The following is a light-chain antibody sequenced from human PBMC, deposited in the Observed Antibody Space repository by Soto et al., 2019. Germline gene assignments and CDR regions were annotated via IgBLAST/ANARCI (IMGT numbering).Light chain of an antibody. CDR2: DAS. Sequence: DIQMTQSPSTLSGSVGDRVTITCRASQTISSWLAWYQQKPGKAPRLLIYDASSLESGVPSRFSGSGSGTEFTLTISSLQPDDFATYYCQQYNSYPLTFGGGTKVDIK. J-gene: IGKJ4*01. V-gene: IGKV1-5*01. CDR3: QQYNSYPLT. CDR1: QTISSW.